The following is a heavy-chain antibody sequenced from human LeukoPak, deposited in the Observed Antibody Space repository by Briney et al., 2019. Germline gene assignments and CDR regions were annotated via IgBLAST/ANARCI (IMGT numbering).Heavy chain of an antibody. CDR1: GFTFSSYA. J-gene: IGHJ6*02. V-gene: IGHV3-23*01. Sequence: GGSLRLSCAASGFTFSSYAMSWVRQAPGKGLEWVSAISGSGGSTYYADSVKGRFTISRDNSKNTLYLQMNSLRAEDTAVYYCAKEIRITMIVVDYYYGMDVWGQGTTVTVSS. CDR2: ISGSGGST. D-gene: IGHD3-22*01. CDR3: AKEIRITMIVVDYYYGMDV.